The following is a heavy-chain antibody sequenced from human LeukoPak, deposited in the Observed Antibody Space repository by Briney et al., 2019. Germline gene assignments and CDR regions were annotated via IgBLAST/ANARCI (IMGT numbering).Heavy chain of an antibody. CDR3: ARSPDDSSGRPYFDY. D-gene: IGHD3-22*01. V-gene: IGHV1-18*01. J-gene: IGHJ4*02. CDR2: ISAYNGNT. CDR1: GYTFTSYG. Sequence: GASVKISCKASGYTFTSYGISWVRQAPGQGLEWMGWISAYNGNTNYAQKLQGRVTMTTDTSTSTAYMELRSLRSDDTAVYYCARSPDDSSGRPYFDYWGQGTLVTVSS.